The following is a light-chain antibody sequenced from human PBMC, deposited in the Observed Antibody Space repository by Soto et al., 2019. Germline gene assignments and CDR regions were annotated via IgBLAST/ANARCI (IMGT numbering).Light chain of an antibody. Sequence: EIVLTQSPSTLSLSPGERATLSCRASLSITNNYLAWYQQKPGQAPRLLLYDASHRATGIPDRFSGSGSGTDFSITISRLEPEDFAVYYCQQYGSSVWTFGQGTKVEIK. CDR1: LSITNNY. J-gene: IGKJ1*01. CDR2: DAS. V-gene: IGKV3-20*01. CDR3: QQYGSSVWT.